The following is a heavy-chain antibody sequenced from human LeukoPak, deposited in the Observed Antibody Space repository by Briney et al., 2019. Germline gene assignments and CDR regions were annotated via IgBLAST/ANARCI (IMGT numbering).Heavy chain of an antibody. J-gene: IGHJ4*02. Sequence: PGGSLRLSCAASGFTFSSYGMHWVRQAPGKGLEWVAFIRYDGSNKYYADSVKGRFTISRDNSKNTLYLQMNSLRAEDTAVYYCAPDPPKGRTANFDYWGQGTLVTVSS. D-gene: IGHD5-18*01. CDR1: GFTFSSYG. V-gene: IGHV3-30*02. CDR3: APDPPKGRTANFDY. CDR2: IRYDGSNK.